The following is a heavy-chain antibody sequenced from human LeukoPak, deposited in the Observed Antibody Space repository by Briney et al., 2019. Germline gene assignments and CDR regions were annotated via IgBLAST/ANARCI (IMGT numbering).Heavy chain of an antibody. Sequence: GGSPRLSCAASGFLFSNYNMNWGRQAPGKGLEWVSDISSSSRTIYYANSVKGRFTISRDNAKNSLYLQMNSLRAEDTAVYYCAELGITMIGGVWGKGTTVTISS. CDR3: AELGITMIGGV. CDR2: ISSSSRTI. D-gene: IGHD3-10*02. J-gene: IGHJ6*04. V-gene: IGHV3-48*04. CDR1: GFLFSNYN.